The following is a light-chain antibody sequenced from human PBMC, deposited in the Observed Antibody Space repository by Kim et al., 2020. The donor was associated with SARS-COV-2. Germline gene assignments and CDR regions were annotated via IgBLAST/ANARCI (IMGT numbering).Light chain of an antibody. Sequence: EIVMTQSPATLSVSIGERATLSCRASQSVSSNLTWYQQKPGQAPRLLIYGASTRATGLPARFSGSGSGTEFTLTISSLQSEDFAVYYCQQYNKWPLTFGGGTKVDIK. CDR3: QQYNKWPLT. CDR1: QSVSSN. V-gene: IGKV3-15*01. CDR2: GAS. J-gene: IGKJ4*01.